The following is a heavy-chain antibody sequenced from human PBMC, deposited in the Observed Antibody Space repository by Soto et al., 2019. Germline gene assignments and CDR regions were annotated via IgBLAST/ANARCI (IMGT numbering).Heavy chain of an antibody. CDR3: ARRSDSYASSGIFDY. D-gene: IGHD3-22*01. J-gene: IGHJ4*02. CDR2: IYHSGST. Sequence: QVQLQESGPGLVKPSGTLSLTCAVSGGSISSNNWWSWVRQPPGKGLEWIGEIYHSGSTNYNPSLESRVTILVDTSKNKFSLNLSSVTAAVTAVYYCARRSDSYASSGIFDYWGQGTLVTVSS. CDR1: GGSISSNNW. V-gene: IGHV4-4*02.